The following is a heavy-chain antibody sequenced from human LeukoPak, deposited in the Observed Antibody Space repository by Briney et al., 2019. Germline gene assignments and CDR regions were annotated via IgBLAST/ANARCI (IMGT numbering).Heavy chain of an antibody. CDR2: ISGSGGST. CDR1: GFTFNSYA. V-gene: IGHV3-23*01. Sequence: GGSLRLSCAASGFTFNSYAMSWVRQAPGKGLQWVSVISGSGGSTYYADSVKGRFTISRDNSKNKLYLQMNSLRAEDTAVYYCAKEEGMSLDYWGQGTLVTVSS. J-gene: IGHJ4*02. CDR3: AKEEGMSLDY.